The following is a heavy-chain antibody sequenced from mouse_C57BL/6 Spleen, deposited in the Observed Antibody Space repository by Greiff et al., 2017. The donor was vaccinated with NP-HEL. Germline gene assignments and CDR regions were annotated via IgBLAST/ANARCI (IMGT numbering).Heavy chain of an antibody. CDR3: ARYTHEYEYAMDY. D-gene: IGHD2-4*01. Sequence: EVKLVESGGGLVQPGGSLSLSCAASGFTFTDYYMSWVRQPPGKALEWLGFIRNKANGYTTEYSASVKGRFTISRDNSQSILYLQMNALRAEDSATYYCARYTHEYEYAMDYWGQRTSVTVSS. V-gene: IGHV7-3*01. CDR1: GFTFTDYY. CDR2: IRNKANGYTT. J-gene: IGHJ4*01.